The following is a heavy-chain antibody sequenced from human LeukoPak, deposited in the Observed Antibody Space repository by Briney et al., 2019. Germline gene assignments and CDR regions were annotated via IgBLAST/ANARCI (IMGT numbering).Heavy chain of an antibody. D-gene: IGHD6-13*01. CDR3: AKALGSSWIADAFDI. J-gene: IGHJ3*02. CDR2: ISYDGSNK. V-gene: IGHV3-30*18. Sequence: PGGSLRLSCAASGFTFSSYGMHWVRQAPGKGLEWVAVISYDGSNKYYADSVKGRFTISRDNSKNTLYLQMNSLRAEDTAVYYCAKALGSSWIADAFDIWGQGTMVTVSS. CDR1: GFTFSSYG.